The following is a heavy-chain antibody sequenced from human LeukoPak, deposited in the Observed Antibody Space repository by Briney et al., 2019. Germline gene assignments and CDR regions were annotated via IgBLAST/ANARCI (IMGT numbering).Heavy chain of an antibody. Sequence: ASVKVSCKASGYIFTSCTMHWVRQAPGQRLEWMGQINAGNGNTKYSQNFQGRVTITRDTSASTAYMELSSLRSEDTAVYYCARDRTADGMFDYWGQGTLVTVSS. V-gene: IGHV1-3*01. CDR3: ARDRTADGMFDY. D-gene: IGHD6-13*01. J-gene: IGHJ4*02. CDR1: GYIFTSCT. CDR2: INAGNGNT.